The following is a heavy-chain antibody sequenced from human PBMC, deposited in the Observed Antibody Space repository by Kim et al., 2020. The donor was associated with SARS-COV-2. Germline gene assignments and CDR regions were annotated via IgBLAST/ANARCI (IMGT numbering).Heavy chain of an antibody. V-gene: IGHV3-33*01. CDR3: ARTLVLSGYYGMDV. D-gene: IGHD3-10*01. Sequence: YADPGKGRFTLSRDNSKNTLYLQMNSLRAEDTAVYYCARTLVLSGYYGMDVWGQGTTVTVSS. J-gene: IGHJ6*02.